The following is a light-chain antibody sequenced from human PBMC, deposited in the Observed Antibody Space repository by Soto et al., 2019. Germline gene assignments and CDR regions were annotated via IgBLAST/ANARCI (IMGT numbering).Light chain of an antibody. CDR1: SSNIGSNT. J-gene: IGLJ2*01. V-gene: IGLV1-44*01. Sequence: QSVLTQPPSASGTPGQRVTISCSGSSSNIGSNTVNWYQQLPGTAPKLPIYSNNQRPSGVPDRFSGSKSGTSASLAISGLQSEDEADYYCAAWDDSRNGPIFGGGTKLTVL. CDR3: AAWDDSRNGPI. CDR2: SNN.